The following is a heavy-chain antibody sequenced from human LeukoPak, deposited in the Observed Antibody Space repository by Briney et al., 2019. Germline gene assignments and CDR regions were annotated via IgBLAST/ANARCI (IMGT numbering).Heavy chain of an antibody. CDR2: IYHSGST. CDR3: AREPTQYYYDSSGYYHGAQNWFDP. D-gene: IGHD3-22*01. CDR1: GYSISSGYY. Sequence: PSETLSLTCTVSGYSISSGYYWGWIRQPPGKGLEWIGSIYHSGSTYYNPSLKSRVTISVDTSKNQFSLKLSSVTAADTAVYYCAREPTQYYYDSSGYYHGAQNWFDPWGQGTLVTVSS. V-gene: IGHV4-38-2*02. J-gene: IGHJ5*02.